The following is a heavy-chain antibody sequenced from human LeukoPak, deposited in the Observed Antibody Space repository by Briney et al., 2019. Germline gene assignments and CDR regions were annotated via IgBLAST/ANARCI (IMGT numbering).Heavy chain of an antibody. CDR2: IYPGDSDT. V-gene: IGHV5-51*01. Sequence: GASLKISCKGSGYSVTSYWIGWVRQLPGKGLEWMGIIYPGDSDTRYSPSFQGQATLSADKSISTAYLQWSSLKASDTAMYYCASYYGDLDYWGQGTLVTVSS. J-gene: IGHJ4*02. CDR1: GYSVTSYW. D-gene: IGHD4-17*01. CDR3: ASYYGDLDY.